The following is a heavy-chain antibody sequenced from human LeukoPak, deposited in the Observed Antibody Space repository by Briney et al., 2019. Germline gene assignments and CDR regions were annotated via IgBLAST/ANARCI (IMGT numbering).Heavy chain of an antibody. CDR3: ARTDHDYVTINYYYGMDV. D-gene: IGHD4-17*01. J-gene: IGHJ6*02. V-gene: IGHV1-69*04. CDR1: GDTFTSYA. CDR2: IIPILGVA. Sequence: SEKVSCKASGDTFTSYAISWVRHAPGQGREWMGRIIPILGVANYEQKFQGRVTITANKSTSTAYMELSSLRSEDTSVYYCARTDHDYVTINYYYGMDVWGQGTTVTVSS.